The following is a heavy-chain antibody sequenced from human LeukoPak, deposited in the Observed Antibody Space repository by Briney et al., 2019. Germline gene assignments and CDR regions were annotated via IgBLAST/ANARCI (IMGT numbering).Heavy chain of an antibody. CDR3: ARGYCSSTSCYGYYYYGMDV. Sequence: GGSLRLSCAASGFTFSSYSMNWVRQAPGKGLERVSSISSSSSYIYYADSVEGRFTISRDNAKNSLYLQMNSLRAEDTAVYYCARGYCSSTSCYGYYYYGMDVWGQGTTVTVSS. V-gene: IGHV3-21*01. CDR1: GFTFSSYS. J-gene: IGHJ6*02. D-gene: IGHD2-2*01. CDR2: ISSSSSYI.